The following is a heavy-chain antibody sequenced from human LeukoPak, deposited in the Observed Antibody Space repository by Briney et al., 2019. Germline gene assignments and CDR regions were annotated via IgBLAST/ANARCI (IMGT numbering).Heavy chain of an antibody. CDR2: ISSGVTTE. D-gene: IGHD1-20*01. J-gene: IGHJ5*02. V-gene: IGHV3-48*01. Sequence: GGSLRPSCAASGFPFKSYAMSWVRQAPGKGLEWISYISSGVTTEYYADSVKGRFTISRDDARDSLYLQMESLRAEDTAVYYCARFNLGWLDPWGQGALVTVSS. CDR3: ARFNLGWLDP. CDR1: GFPFKSYA.